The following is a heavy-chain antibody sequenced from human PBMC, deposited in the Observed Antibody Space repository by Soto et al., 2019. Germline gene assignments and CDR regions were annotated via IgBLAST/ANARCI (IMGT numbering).Heavy chain of an antibody. CDR1: GGTFSSYT. Sequence: QVQLVQSGAEVKKPGSSVKVSCKASGGTFSSYTISWVRQAPGQGLEWMGRIIPILGIANYAQKFQGRVTITTDKSTSTAYMELSSLRSEDTAVYYCAREVGRSARYRGSDYWGQGTLVTVSS. J-gene: IGHJ4*02. CDR2: IIPILGIA. D-gene: IGHD1-26*01. CDR3: AREVGRSARYRGSDY. V-gene: IGHV1-69*08.